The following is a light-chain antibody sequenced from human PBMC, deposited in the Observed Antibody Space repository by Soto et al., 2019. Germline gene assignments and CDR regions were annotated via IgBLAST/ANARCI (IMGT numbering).Light chain of an antibody. Sequence: PGDRATLSCRASQSLSVSYIAWYQQKPGQAPRLLIYSTSTRAAGIPDRFTGRGSGTHFTLAISRLEPEDFAVYYCQQYHSWPAFGRGTRLEIK. V-gene: IGKV3-20*01. CDR3: QQYHSWPA. CDR2: STS. CDR1: QSLSVSY. J-gene: IGKJ4*02.